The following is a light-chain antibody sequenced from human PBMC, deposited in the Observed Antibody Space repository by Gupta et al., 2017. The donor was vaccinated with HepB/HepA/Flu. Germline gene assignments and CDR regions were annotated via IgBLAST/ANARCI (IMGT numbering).Light chain of an antibody. V-gene: IGLV2-14*01. J-gene: IGLJ2*01. CDR1: SSDVGGYNY. Sequence: QSALTQPASVSGSPGQSITISCTGPSSDVGGYNYVSWYQQHAGQPHKLMIYDVSNRPAGVSNRFSGSKAGNTASLTISGRQAEDEADYYCSSYTSSSTVVFGGGTKLTVL. CDR2: DVS. CDR3: SSYTSSSTVV.